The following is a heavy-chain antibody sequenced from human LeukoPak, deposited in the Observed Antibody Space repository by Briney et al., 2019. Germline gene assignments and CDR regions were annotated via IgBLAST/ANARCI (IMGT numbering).Heavy chain of an antibody. D-gene: IGHD5-24*01. CDR1: GFTFSSYG. CDR2: IWYDGSNK. V-gene: IGHV3-33*06. Sequence: PGGSLRLSCAASGFTFSSYGMHWVRQAPGKGLEWVAVIWYDGSNKYYADSVKGRFTISRDNSKNTLYLQMNSLRAEDTAVYYCAKVEDGYKRGNYFDYWGQGTLVTVSS. J-gene: IGHJ4*02. CDR3: AKVEDGYKRGNYFDY.